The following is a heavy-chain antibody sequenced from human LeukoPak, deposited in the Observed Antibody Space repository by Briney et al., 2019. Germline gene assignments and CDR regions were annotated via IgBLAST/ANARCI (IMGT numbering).Heavy chain of an antibody. CDR1: GGSITNYY. J-gene: IGHJ4*02. CDR3: ARDPPGLSLFDS. Sequence: PSETLSLTCTVSGGSITNYYWSWIRQPAGKGLEWIGRIYTSGSTNYNPSLKSRATMSVDTSKNQFSLKLSSVTAADTAVYYCARDPPGLSLFDSWGQGTLVTVSS. CDR2: IYTSGST. V-gene: IGHV4-4*07. D-gene: IGHD2-21*01.